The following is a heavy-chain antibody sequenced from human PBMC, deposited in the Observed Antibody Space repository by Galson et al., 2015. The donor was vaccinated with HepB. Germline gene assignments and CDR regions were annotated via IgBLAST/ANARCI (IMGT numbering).Heavy chain of an antibody. CDR2: ISYDGSNK. D-gene: IGHD3-22*01. CDR3: AKDVIYYDSSGFFDY. Sequence: SLRLSCAASGFTFSSYGMHWVRQAPGKGLEWVAVISYDGSNKYYADSVKGRFTISRDNSKNTLYLQMNSLRAEDTAVYYCAKDVIYYDSSGFFDYWGQGTLVTVSS. J-gene: IGHJ4*02. CDR1: GFTFSSYG. V-gene: IGHV3-30*18.